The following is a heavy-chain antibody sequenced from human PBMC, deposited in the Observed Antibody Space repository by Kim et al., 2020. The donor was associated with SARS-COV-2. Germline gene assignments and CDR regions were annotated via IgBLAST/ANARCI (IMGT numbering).Heavy chain of an antibody. V-gene: IGHV3-30-3*01. CDR1: GFTFSSYA. Sequence: GGSLRLSCAASGFTFSSYAMHWVRQAPGKGLEWVAVISYDGSNKYYADSVKGRFTISRDNSKNTLYLQMNSLRAEEADVYYCARGLPRITMIVVVTRNVFDAFDRCGQGTMVTVSS. CDR2: ISYDGSNK. CDR3: ARGLPRITMIVVVTRNVFDAFDR. J-gene: IGHJ3*01. D-gene: IGHD3-22*01.